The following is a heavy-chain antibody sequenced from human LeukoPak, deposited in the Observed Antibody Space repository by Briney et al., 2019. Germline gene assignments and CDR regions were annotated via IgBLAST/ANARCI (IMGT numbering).Heavy chain of an antibody. J-gene: IGHJ5*02. CDR1: GGSISSSGSY. CDR3: ARVMAARREDLNWFDP. Sequence: SETLSLTCTVSGGSISSSGSYWGWLRQPPGKGLEWIGSIYYSGNTYNPSLKSRVTISVDTSKNQFSLNLTSVNAADTAVYYCARVMAARREDLNWFDPWGQGTLVTVSS. D-gene: IGHD6-6*01. CDR2: IYYSGNT. V-gene: IGHV4-39*07.